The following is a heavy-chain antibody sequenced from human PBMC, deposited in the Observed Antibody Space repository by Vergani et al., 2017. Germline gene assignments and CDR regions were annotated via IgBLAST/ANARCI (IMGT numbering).Heavy chain of an antibody. J-gene: IGHJ4*02. D-gene: IGHD3-3*01. Sequence: QVQLVQSGAEVKKPGASVKVSCKASGYTFTGYYMHWVRQAPGQGLEWMGWINPNSGGTNYAQKFQGRVTMTRDTSISTAYMELSRLRSDDTAVYYCTTDHYDFWSGYCFDYWGQGTLVTVSS. V-gene: IGHV1-2*02. CDR2: INPNSGGT. CDR1: GYTFTGYY. CDR3: TTDHYDFWSGYCFDY.